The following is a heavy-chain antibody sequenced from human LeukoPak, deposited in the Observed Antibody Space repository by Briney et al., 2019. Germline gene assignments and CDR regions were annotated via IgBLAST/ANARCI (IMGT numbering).Heavy chain of an antibody. V-gene: IGHV3-30-3*01. CDR3: AKDAYGGTDY. J-gene: IGHJ4*02. D-gene: IGHD4-23*01. CDR2: ISYDGSNK. Sequence: GGSLRLSCAASGFTFSSYAMHWVRQAPGKGLEWVAVISYDGSNKYYADSVKGRFTISRDNSKNTLYLQMNSLRAEDTAVYYCAKDAYGGTDYWGQGTLVTVSS. CDR1: GFTFSSYA.